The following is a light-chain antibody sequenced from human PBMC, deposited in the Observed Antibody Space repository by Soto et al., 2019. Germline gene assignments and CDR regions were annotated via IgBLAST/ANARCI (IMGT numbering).Light chain of an antibody. CDR3: AAWDDSLNVYV. CDR2: SNN. V-gene: IGLV1-44*01. Sequence: QSVLTQPPSASGTPGQRVTISCSGSSSNIGSNTVNWYQQLPGTAPKLLIYSNNQRPSGVPDRFSGSKSGTSASLAIGGLQSEDEAAYYCAAWDDSLNVYVFGTGTKLTVL. CDR1: SSNIGSNT. J-gene: IGLJ1*01.